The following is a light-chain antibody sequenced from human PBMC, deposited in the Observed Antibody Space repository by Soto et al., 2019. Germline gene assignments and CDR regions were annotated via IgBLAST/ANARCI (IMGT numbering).Light chain of an antibody. Sequence: SRSASDMTASVGDRVQITCLASQNIGIYLNWYQQKPGKAPKLLIHAASNLHSGVPSRFSGSGSGTDFTLTISSLQPEDFATYYCHQTVPNPRTFGQGTKVDIK. J-gene: IGKJ1*01. V-gene: IGKV1-39*01. CDR3: HQTVPNPRT. CDR1: QNIGIY. CDR2: AAS.